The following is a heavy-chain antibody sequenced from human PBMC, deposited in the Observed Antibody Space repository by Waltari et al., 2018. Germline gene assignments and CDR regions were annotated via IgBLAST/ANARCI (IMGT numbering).Heavy chain of an antibody. CDR3: ASRRYSSSTFDI. D-gene: IGHD6-13*01. CDR1: GASFSGSY. CDR2: INHSGST. Sequence: QVHLQQRGAGLLEPSETPSLATAVYGASFSGSYWRWIRQPPGKWLEWIGEINHSGSTNYNPSLKSRVTISVDTSKNQFSLKLSSVTAADTAVYYCASRRYSSSTFDIWGQGTMVTVSS. J-gene: IGHJ3*02. V-gene: IGHV4-34*01.